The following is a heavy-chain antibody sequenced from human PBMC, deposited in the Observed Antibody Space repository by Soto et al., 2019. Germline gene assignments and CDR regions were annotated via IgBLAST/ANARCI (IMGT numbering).Heavy chain of an antibody. Sequence: ASVKVSCKASGFTFSDSAVQWVRQARGQRLEWIGWIVVGSGNTNYAQKFQERVTITRDISASTAYMELSSLRSEDTAVYHCAKCATLTAPISYWGQGTLVPGSS. CDR2: IVVGSGNT. D-gene: IGHD2-2*02. V-gene: IGHV1-58*01. CDR1: GFTFSDSA. J-gene: IGHJ4*02. CDR3: AKCATLTAPISY.